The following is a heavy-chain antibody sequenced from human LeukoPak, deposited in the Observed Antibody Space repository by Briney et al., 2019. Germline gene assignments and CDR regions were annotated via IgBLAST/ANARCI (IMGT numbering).Heavy chain of an antibody. D-gene: IGHD3-16*01. CDR2: ISSGATTI. CDR1: GFTFSSYE. J-gene: IGHJ3*02. Sequence: GGSLRLSCAASGFTFSSYELYWVRQAPGKGLEWVSYISSGATTIKYADSVKGQFTISRDDAKKSLYLQMNSLRAEDTAIYYCGAGRQFVCAFHIWGQGTLATVSS. CDR3: GAGRQFVCAFHI. V-gene: IGHV3-48*03.